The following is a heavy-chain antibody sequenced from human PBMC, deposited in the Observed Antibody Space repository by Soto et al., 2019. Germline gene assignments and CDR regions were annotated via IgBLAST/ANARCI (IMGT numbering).Heavy chain of an antibody. D-gene: IGHD2-2*01. CDR3: SRGFSIPSRNFDY. Sequence: QVQLQQWGAGLLKPSETLSLTCAVYGGSFRGYYWSWIRQPPGKGLEWIGEINHSGSTNYNPSLKSRVTISVDTSKNQFSLKLSSVTAADTAVYYCSRGFSIPSRNFDYWGQGTLVTVSS. CDR1: GGSFRGYY. CDR2: INHSGST. V-gene: IGHV4-34*01. J-gene: IGHJ4*02.